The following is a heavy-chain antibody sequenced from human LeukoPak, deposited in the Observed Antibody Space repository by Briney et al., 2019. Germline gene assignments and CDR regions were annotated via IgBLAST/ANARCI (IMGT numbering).Heavy chain of an antibody. J-gene: IGHJ4*02. D-gene: IGHD6-19*01. V-gene: IGHV3-30*18. CDR2: ISYDGSNK. CDR3: AKGQWLVLFPDY. Sequence: GGSLRLSCAASGFTFSSYGMHWVRQAPGKGLEWVAVISYDGSNKYYADSVKGRFTISRDNSKNTLYLQMNSLRAEDTAVYYCAKGQWLVLFPDYWGQGTLVAVSS. CDR1: GFTFSSYG.